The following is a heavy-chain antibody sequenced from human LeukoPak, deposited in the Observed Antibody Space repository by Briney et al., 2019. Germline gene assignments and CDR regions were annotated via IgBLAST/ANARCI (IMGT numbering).Heavy chain of an antibody. CDR3: ASYIAARAYWYFDL. D-gene: IGHD6-6*01. CDR2: IYTSGST. J-gene: IGHJ2*01. V-gene: IGHV4-61*02. Sequence: SQTLSLTCTVSGGSISSGNYYWSWIRQPAGKGLEWIGRIYTSGSTNYNPSLKSRVTISVDTSKNQFSLKLSSVTAADTAVYYCASYIAARAYWYFDLWGRGTLVTASS. CDR1: GGSISSGNYY.